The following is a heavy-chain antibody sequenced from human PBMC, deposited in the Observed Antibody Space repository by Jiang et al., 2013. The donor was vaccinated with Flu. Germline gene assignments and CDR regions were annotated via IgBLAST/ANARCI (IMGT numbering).Heavy chain of an antibody. CDR1: GFTFSDYY. V-gene: IGHV3-11*05. D-gene: IGHD3-10*01. CDR2: ISSSSSYT. CDR3: AREIGGPITMVRGPDY. Sequence: VQLVESGGGLVKPGGSLRLSCAASGFTFSDYYMSWIRQAPGKGLEWVSYISSSSSYTNYADSVKGRFTISRDNAKNSLYLQMNSLRAEDTAVYYCAREIGGPITMVRGPDYWGQGTLVTVSS. J-gene: IGHJ4*02.